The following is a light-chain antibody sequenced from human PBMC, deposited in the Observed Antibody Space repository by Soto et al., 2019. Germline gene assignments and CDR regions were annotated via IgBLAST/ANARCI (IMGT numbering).Light chain of an antibody. J-gene: IGKJ1*01. Sequence: DIQMTQSPSTLSASIGDTVTITCRTSQRVDNWLAWYQHKAGKAPKLLIYRASSLATGVPSRFSGSGSGTAFTLTITSLQPDDFATYYCQHYNDYSRVFGQGTQVEIK. CDR1: QRVDNW. CDR3: QHYNDYSRV. CDR2: RAS. V-gene: IGKV1-5*03.